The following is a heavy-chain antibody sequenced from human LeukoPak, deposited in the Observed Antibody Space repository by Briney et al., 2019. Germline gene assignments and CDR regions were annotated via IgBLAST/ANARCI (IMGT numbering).Heavy chain of an antibody. CDR2: IYRSGST. CDR3: AAGSSSWYSYFYMDV. V-gene: IGHV4-39*07. Sequence: PSETLSLTCTVSGGSISSSSDYWGWIRQPPGKGLEWIGNIYRSGSTYYNPSLKSRVTISVDTSKNQFSLKLSSVTAADTAVYYCAAGSSSWYSYFYMDVWGKGTTVTVSS. CDR1: GGSISSSSDY. D-gene: IGHD6-13*01. J-gene: IGHJ6*03.